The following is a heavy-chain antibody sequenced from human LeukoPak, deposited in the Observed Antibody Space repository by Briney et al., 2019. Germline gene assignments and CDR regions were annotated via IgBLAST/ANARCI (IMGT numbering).Heavy chain of an antibody. Sequence: PSETLSLTCTVSAGSISTYYWSWIRQPPGKALEWIGSVYYTGSTKYDPSLNSRLTISVDTSKNQFALMLTSVTAADTAVYYCARHTYYDTDGFHLGRFDPWGQGSMVTVSS. CDR3: ARHTYYDTDGFHLGRFDP. D-gene: IGHD3-22*01. V-gene: IGHV4-59*08. CDR2: VYYTGST. CDR1: AGSISTYY. J-gene: IGHJ5*02.